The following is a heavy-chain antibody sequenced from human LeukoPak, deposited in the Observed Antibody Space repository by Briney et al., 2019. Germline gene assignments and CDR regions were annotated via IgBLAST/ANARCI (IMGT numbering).Heavy chain of an antibody. D-gene: IGHD3-22*01. V-gene: IGHV3-9*01. Sequence: PGGSLRLSCAASGFTFSSYAMSWVRQAPGKGLEWVSGISWNSGSIGYADSVKGRFTISRDNAKNSLYLQMNSLRAEDTALYYCAKDSRSGHITMIVLSSAFDIWGQGTMVTVSS. J-gene: IGHJ3*02. CDR3: AKDSRSGHITMIVLSSAFDI. CDR2: ISWNSGSI. CDR1: GFTFSSYA.